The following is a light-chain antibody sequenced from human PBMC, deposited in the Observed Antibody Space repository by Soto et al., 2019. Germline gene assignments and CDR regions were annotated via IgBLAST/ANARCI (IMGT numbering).Light chain of an antibody. V-gene: IGKV1-5*03. Sequence: DIQMTQSPSTLSASVGDRVTITCRASQSVGSWLAWYQQKPGETPKLLIYKASSLESGVPSRFSGSGSGTEFTLTICSLQPDDFATYYCQQYESYRTFGQGTKVEIK. CDR1: QSVGSW. CDR3: QQYESYRT. CDR2: KAS. J-gene: IGKJ1*01.